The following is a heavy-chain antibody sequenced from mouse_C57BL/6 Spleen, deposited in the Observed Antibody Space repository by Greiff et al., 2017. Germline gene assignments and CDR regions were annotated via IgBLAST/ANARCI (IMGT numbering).Heavy chain of an antibody. V-gene: IGHV1-50*01. CDR1: GYTFTSYW. D-gene: IGHD3-2*02. J-gene: IGHJ1*03. CDR3: ARQLRLHWYFDV. CDR2: IDPSDSYT. Sequence: QVHVKQPGAELVKPGASVKLSCKASGYTFTSYWMQWVKQRPGQGLEWIGEIDPSDSYTNYNQKFKGKATLTVDTSSSTAYMQLSSLTSEDSAVYYCARQLRLHWYFDVWGTGTTVTVSS.